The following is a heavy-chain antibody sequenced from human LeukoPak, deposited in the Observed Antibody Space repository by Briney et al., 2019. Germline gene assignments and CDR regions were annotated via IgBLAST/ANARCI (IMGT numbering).Heavy chain of an antibody. Sequence: SETLSLTCTVSGGSISSSSYYWGWIRQPPGKGLEWIGSIYYSGSTYYNPSLKSRVTISVDTSKNQFSLKLSSVTAADTAVYYCARESPPDPIDYWGQGTLVTVSS. CDR1: GGSISSSSYY. CDR2: IYYSGST. D-gene: IGHD3-9*01. V-gene: IGHV4-39*07. J-gene: IGHJ4*02. CDR3: ARESPPDPIDY.